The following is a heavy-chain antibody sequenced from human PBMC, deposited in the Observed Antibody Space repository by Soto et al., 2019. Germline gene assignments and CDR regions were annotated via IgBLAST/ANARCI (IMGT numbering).Heavy chain of an antibody. V-gene: IGHV1-18*01. CDR3: ARDLAAAGTDYNWFDP. Sequence: ASVKVSCKASGYTFTSYGISWVRQAPGQGLEWMGWISAYNGNTNYAQKLQGRVTMTTDTSTSTAYMELRSLRSDDTAVYYCARDLAAAGTDYNWFDPWGQGTLVTVSS. CDR1: GYTFTSYG. J-gene: IGHJ5*02. CDR2: ISAYNGNT. D-gene: IGHD6-13*01.